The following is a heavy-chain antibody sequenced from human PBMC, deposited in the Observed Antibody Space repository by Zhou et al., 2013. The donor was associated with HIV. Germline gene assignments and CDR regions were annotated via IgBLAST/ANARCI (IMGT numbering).Heavy chain of an antibody. CDR2: MNPNSGNT. Sequence: QVQLVQSGTEVKKPGTSVKVSCKASGYTFPDYDINWVRQATGQGLEWMGWMNPNSGNTGYARKFQGRLTMTTNTSISTAFMELRSLRSEGTAIYFCARGFIAAAGTPPIHFDYWGPGTVVTVSA. D-gene: IGHD6-13*01. CDR1: GYTFPDYD. V-gene: IGHV1-8*01. CDR3: ARGFIAAAGTPPIHFDY. J-gene: IGHJ4*02.